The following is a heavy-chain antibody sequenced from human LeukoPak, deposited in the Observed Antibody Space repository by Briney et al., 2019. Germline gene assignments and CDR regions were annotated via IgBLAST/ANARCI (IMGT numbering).Heavy chain of an antibody. Sequence: PSETLSLTCTVSGGSISSYYWSWIRQPAGKGLEWIGRIYTSGSTNYNPSLKSRVTMSVDTSKNQFSLKLSSVTAADTAVYYCARDNVAGSSWCYFDYWGQGTLVTVSS. D-gene: IGHD6-13*01. CDR1: GGSISSYY. CDR2: IYTSGST. J-gene: IGHJ4*02. CDR3: ARDNVAGSSWCYFDY. V-gene: IGHV4-4*07.